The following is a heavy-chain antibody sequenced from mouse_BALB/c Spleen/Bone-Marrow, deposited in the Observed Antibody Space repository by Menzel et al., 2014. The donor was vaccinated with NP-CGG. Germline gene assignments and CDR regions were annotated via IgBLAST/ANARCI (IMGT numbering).Heavy chain of an antibody. D-gene: IGHD1-1*01. CDR2: ISGGSSTV. J-gene: IGHJ2*01. Sequence: EVMLVESGGGLVQPGGSRKLSCAASGFTFSSFGMHWVRQAPEKGLEWVAYISGGSSTVYYADKVMGRFTISRDNPKNTLFLQMTSLRSEDTAMYYCARSGSSSGYFDYWGQGTTLTVSS. CDR3: ARSGSSSGYFDY. V-gene: IGHV5-17*02. CDR1: GFTFSSFG.